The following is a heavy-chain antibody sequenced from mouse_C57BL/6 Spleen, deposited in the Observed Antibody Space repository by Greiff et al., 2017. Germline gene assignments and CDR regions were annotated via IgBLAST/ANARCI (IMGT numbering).Heavy chain of an antibody. CDR1: GFTFSSYA. V-gene: IGHV5-4*01. Sequence: DVHLVESGGGLVKPGGSLKLSCAASGFTFSSYAMSWVRQTPEKRLEWVATISDGGSYTYYPDNVKGRFTIPRDNAKNNLYLQMRHLKSEDTAMYYCAREGAFITTVGGYFDVWGTGATVTVSS. CDR3: AREGAFITTVGGYFDV. J-gene: IGHJ1*03. CDR2: ISDGGSYT. D-gene: IGHD1-1*01.